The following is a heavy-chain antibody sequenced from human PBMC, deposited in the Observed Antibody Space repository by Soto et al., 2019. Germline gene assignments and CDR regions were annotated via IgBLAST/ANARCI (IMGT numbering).Heavy chain of an antibody. CDR2: IYYSGST. V-gene: IGHV4-39*01. D-gene: IGHD3-9*01. CDR3: ARTLDDYDILTLYV. CDR1: GGSISSISYY. J-gene: IGHJ6*04. Sequence: SETLSLTCTVSGGSISSISYYWGWIRQPPGKGLEWIGSIYYSGSTYYNPSLKSRVTISVDTSKNQFSLKLSSVTAADTAVYYCARTLDDYDILTLYVWGKGTTVTVSS.